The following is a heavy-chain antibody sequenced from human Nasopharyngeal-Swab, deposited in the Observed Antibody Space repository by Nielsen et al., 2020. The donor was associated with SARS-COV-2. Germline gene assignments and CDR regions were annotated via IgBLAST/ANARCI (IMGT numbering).Heavy chain of an antibody. CDR2: IYYSGST. V-gene: IGHV4-30-4*05. J-gene: IGHJ6*02. Sequence: PGKGLEWIGYIYYSGSTYYNPSLKSRVTISVDKSKNQFSLKLSSVTAADTAVYYCARGKTGILEWLLPDEMSYGMDVWGQGTTVTVSS. CDR3: ARGKTGILEWLLPDEMSYGMDV. D-gene: IGHD3-3*01.